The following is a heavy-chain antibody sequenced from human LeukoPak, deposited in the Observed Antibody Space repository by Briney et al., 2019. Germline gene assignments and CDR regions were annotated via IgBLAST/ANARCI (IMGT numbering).Heavy chain of an antibody. CDR3: IRALIGATDY. J-gene: IGHJ4*02. Sequence: GGSLRLSCAASEFTFGTYGMHWVRQAPGKGLEWVAAIMSDGSDKNYADSVKGRFTISRDNSKNTLYLQMNSLRVEDTAVYYCIRALIGATDYWGQGILVTVSS. CDR1: EFTFGTYG. CDR2: IMSDGSDK. V-gene: IGHV3-33*01. D-gene: IGHD1-26*01.